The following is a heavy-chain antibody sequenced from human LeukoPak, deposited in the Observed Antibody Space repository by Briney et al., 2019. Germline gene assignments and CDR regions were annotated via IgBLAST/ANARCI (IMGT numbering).Heavy chain of an antibody. J-gene: IGHJ6*02. D-gene: IGHD1-14*01. V-gene: IGHV4-39*07. Sequence: PSETLSLTCSVSGGSITKNGYYWGWIRQSPEMGLEWIGSMHYSGSTYYNPSLNSRVTISVDTSKNQFSLKLTSVTAADTAVYYCASINNGGPPNQYYYYYYGMDVWGQGTTVTVSS. CDR3: ASINNGGPPNQYYYYYYGMDV. CDR1: GGSITKNGYY. CDR2: MHYSGST.